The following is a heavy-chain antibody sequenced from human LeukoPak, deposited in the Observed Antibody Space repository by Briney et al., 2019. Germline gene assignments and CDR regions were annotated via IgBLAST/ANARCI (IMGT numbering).Heavy chain of an antibody. CDR3: ARQPYDSSGLNWFDP. V-gene: IGHV4-39*01. CDR1: GGSISSSSYY. J-gene: IGHJ5*02. Sequence: SETLSLTCTVSGGSISSSSYYWGWIRQPPGKGLEWLGSIYYSGSTYYNPSLKSRVTISVDTSKNQFSLKLTSVTAADTAVYYCARQPYDSSGLNWFDPWGQGTLVTVSS. CDR2: IYYSGST. D-gene: IGHD3-22*01.